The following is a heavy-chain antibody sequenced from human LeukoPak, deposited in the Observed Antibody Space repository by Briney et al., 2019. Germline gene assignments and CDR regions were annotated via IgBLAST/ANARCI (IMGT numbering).Heavy chain of an antibody. Sequence: GGSLRLSCATSGLTFHDYAMTWVRQAPGKGLEWVSTIVGDSSKTYYADSVKGRLTISRDNPRNMLYMEMNSLRAEDTAVYYCSVMHRYYDGSGYWVQWGQGTLVTVSS. CDR3: SVMHRYYDGSGYWVQ. CDR2: IVGDSSKT. D-gene: IGHD3-22*01. CDR1: GLTFHDYA. V-gene: IGHV3-23*01. J-gene: IGHJ4*02.